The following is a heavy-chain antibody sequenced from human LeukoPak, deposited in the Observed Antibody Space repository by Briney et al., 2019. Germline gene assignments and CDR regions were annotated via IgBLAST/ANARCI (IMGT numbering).Heavy chain of an antibody. V-gene: IGHV1-2*02. CDR3: ARVPTFGDLRRPFDI. D-gene: IGHD3-10*01. J-gene: IGHJ3*02. Sequence: ASVKVSCKASEYTFTDYYIHWMRQAPGQGPEWMAWINPNTGGTKFAQKFQYRLTMGRDMATSSVHMELSRLRSDDTAVYYCARVPTFGDLRRPFDIWGQGTMVTVSS. CDR2: INPNTGGT. CDR1: EYTFTDYY.